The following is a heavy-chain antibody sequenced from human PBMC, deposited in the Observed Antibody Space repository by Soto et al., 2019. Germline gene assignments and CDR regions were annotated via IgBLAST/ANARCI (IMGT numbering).Heavy chain of an antibody. D-gene: IGHD2-21*02. CDR1: GFTFSSYS. CDR3: ARDGKDCGGDCYSDY. CDR2: ISSSSSYI. V-gene: IGHV3-21*01. Sequence: EVQLVESGGGLVKPGGSLRLSCAASGFTFSSYSMNWVRQAPGKGLEWVSSISSSSSYIYYADSVKGRFTISRDNAKNSLYLQMNSLRAEDTAVYYCARDGKDCGGDCYSDYWCQGTLVTVSS. J-gene: IGHJ4*02.